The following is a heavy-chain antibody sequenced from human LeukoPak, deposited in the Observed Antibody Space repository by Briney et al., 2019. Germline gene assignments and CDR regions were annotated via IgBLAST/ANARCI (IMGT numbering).Heavy chain of an antibody. CDR1: GFTFSSYS. Sequence: GSLRLSCVASGFTFSSYSMNWVRRAPGKGLEWIGYIYYSGSTNYNPSLKSRVTISVDTSKNQFSLKLSSVTAADTAVYYCARYNNWFDPWGQGTLVTVSS. CDR2: IYYSGST. J-gene: IGHJ5*02. D-gene: IGHD1-1*01. V-gene: IGHV4-59*01. CDR3: ARYNNWFDP.